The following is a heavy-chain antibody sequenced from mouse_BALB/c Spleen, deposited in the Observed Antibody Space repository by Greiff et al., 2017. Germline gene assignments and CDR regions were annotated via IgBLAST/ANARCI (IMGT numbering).Heavy chain of an antibody. CDR3: ARRGLWGYAMDY. CDR2: ISTYYGDA. J-gene: IGHJ4*01. CDR1: GYTFTDYA. V-gene: IGHV1S137*01. Sequence: VQVVESGAELVRPGVSVKISCKGSGYTFTDYAMHWVKQSHAKSLEWIGVISTYYGDASYNQKFKGKATMTVDKSSSTAYMELARLTSEDSAIYYCARRGLWGYAMDYWGQGTSVTVSS. D-gene: IGHD1-1*02.